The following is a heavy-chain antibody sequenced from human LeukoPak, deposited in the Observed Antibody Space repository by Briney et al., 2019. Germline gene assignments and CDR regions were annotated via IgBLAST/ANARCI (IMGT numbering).Heavy chain of an antibody. Sequence: SETLSLTCAVYGGSFSGYYWSWIRQPPGMGLEWIGEINHSGSTNYNPSLKSRVTISVDTSKNQFSLKLSSVTAADTAVYYCAIPYGSGSYYFDYGGQGTLATVS. V-gene: IGHV4-34*01. D-gene: IGHD3-10*01. CDR2: INHSGST. CDR1: GGSFSGYY. J-gene: IGHJ4*02. CDR3: AIPYGSGSYYFDY.